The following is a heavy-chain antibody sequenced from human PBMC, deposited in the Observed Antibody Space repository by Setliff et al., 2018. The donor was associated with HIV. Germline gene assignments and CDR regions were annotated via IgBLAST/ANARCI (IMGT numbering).Heavy chain of an antibody. V-gene: IGHV1-24*01. CDR3: ARAGAAAGIQYYCYYMDV. CDR2: FDPQDGET. Sequence: ASVKVSCKVSGYTLTEVSMHWVRQAPKKGLEWMGYFDPQDGETVHAQKFQGRVTLTEDTSTDTAYMELSGLRSEDTAVHYCARAGAAAGIQYYCYYMDVWGKGTTVTVTS. CDR1: GYTLTEVS. J-gene: IGHJ6*03. D-gene: IGHD6-13*01.